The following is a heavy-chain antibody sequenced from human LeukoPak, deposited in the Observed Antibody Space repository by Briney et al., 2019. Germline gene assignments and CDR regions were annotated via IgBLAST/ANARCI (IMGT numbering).Heavy chain of an antibody. CDR1: GYTFTSYY. J-gene: IGHJ4*02. V-gene: IGHV1-46*03. CDR3: ARDPAWELLGQGLASNPTQLDY. CDR2: INPSGGST. Sequence: WASVKVSCKASGYTFTSYYMHWVRQAPGQGLEWMGIINPSGGSTSYAQKFQGRVTMTRDTSTSTVYMELSSLRSEDTAVYYCARDPAWELLGQGLASNPTQLDYWGQGTLVTVSS. D-gene: IGHD1-26*01.